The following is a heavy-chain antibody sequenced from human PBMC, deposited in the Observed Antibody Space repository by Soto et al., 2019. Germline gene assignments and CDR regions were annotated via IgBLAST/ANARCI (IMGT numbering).Heavy chain of an antibody. CDR3: PRRASSCYFGVAFDY. V-gene: IGHV5-51*01. CDR1: GYSFTSYW. Sequence: PGESLKISCKVSGYSFTSYWIGWVRQMPGKGLEWMGIIYPGDSDTRYSPSFQGQVTISADKSISTAYLQWSSLKASDTAMYYCPRRASSCYFGVAFDYWGQGTLVTVSS. CDR2: IYPGDSDT. J-gene: IGHJ4*02. D-gene: IGHD6-13*01.